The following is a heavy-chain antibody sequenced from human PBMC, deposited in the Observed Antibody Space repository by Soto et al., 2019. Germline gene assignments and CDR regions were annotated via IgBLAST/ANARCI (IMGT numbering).Heavy chain of an antibody. Sequence: GGSLRLSCAASGFTFSSYAMHWVRQAPGKGLEWVAVISYDGSNKYYADSVKGRFAISRDNSKNTLYLQMNSLRAEDTAVYYCASLSSSWSNGVYWGQGXLVTVYS. CDR1: GFTFSSYA. V-gene: IGHV3-30*09. J-gene: IGHJ4*02. CDR3: ASLSSSWSNGVY. CDR2: ISYDGSNK. D-gene: IGHD6-13*01.